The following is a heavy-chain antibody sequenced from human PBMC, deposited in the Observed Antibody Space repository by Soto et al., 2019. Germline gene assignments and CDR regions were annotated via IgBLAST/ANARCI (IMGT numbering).Heavy chain of an antibody. CDR3: ARVKSSYSSSYYMVV. V-gene: IGHV4-34*01. CDR1: GGSLSGYY. CDR2: INHSGST. J-gene: IGHJ6*03. D-gene: IGHD6-6*01. Sequence: SETLSLTCAVYGGSLSGYYWSWIRQPPGKGLEWIGEINHSGSTNYNPSLKSRVTISVDTSKNQFSLKLSSVTAADTAVYYCARVKSSYSSSYYMVVWGKGTTVTVS.